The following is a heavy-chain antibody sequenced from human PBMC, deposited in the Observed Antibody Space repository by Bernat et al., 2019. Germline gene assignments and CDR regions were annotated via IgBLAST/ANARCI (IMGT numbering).Heavy chain of an antibody. V-gene: IGHV3-73*01. CDR1: GFTFSGSA. CDR2: IRSKANSYAT. D-gene: IGHD5-12*01. Sequence: EVQLVESGGGLVQPGGSLKLSCAASGFTFSGSAMHWVRQASGKGLEWVGRIRSKANSYATAYAASVKGRFTISRDDSKNTAYLQMNSLKTEDTAVYYCTSLGNVGYVFPTDSWGQGPRVTFSS. J-gene: IGHJ5*01. CDR3: TSLGNVGYVFPTDS.